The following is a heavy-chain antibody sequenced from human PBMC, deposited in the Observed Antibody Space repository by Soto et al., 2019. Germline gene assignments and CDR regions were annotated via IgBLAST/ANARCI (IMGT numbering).Heavy chain of an antibody. CDR3: AKEAVAGTGACDI. CDR1: GFTFSSYG. D-gene: IGHD6-19*01. J-gene: IGHJ3*02. CDR2: ISYDGSNK. V-gene: IGHV3-30*18. Sequence: QVQLVESGGGVVQPGRSLRLSCAASGFTFSSYGMHWVRQAPGRGLEWVAVISYDGSNKYYADSVKGRFTISRDNSKNTLYLQMNSLRAEDTAVYYCAKEAVAGTGACDIWGQGTMVTVSS.